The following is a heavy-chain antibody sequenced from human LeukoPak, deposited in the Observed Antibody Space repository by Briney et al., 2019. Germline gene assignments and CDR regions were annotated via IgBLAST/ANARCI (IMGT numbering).Heavy chain of an antibody. CDR3: AREANYYGSGSYFEGTFDY. CDR2: IYYSGIT. J-gene: IGHJ4*02. Sequence: TSSETLSLTCTVSGASISGSSHYFWGWIRQTPGKGLEWIGSIYYSGITYYNPSLKSRVTISVDTSKNEFSLKLTSVTAADTAVYYCAREANYYGSGSYFEGTFDYWGQGSLVTVSS. V-gene: IGHV4-39*07. D-gene: IGHD3-10*01. CDR1: GASISGSSHYF.